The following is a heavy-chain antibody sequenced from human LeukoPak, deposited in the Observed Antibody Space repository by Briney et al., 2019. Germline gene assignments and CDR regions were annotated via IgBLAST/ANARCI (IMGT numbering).Heavy chain of an antibody. D-gene: IGHD3-9*01. CDR1: GGXISSYY. J-gene: IGHJ4*02. CDR3: AILGYDILTGYYTGFDY. CDR2: IYHSGST. Sequence: SETLSLTCTVSGGXISSYYGSWFRQPPGKGLEWIGYIYHSGSTNYNPSLKSRVTISVDTSKNQFSLKLSSVTAADTAVYYCAILGYDILTGYYTGFDYWGQGTLVTVSS. V-gene: IGHV4-59*08.